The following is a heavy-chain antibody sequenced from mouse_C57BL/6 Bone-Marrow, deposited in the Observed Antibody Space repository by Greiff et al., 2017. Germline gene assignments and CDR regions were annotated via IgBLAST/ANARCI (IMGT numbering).Heavy chain of an antibody. CDR2: IDPNSGDT. V-gene: IGHV1-72*01. CDR1: GYTFTSYW. CDR3: ASVDYYDSGYAMDY. J-gene: IGHJ4*01. D-gene: IGHD1-1*01. Sequence: QVQLQQSGAELVKPGASVKLSCTASGYTFTSYWMHWVKQRPGRGLEWIGRIDPNSGDTKYNEKFKGKATLTVDNASSTAYMQLSSLTSEDSAVYYCASVDYYDSGYAMDYWGQGTSVTVSS.